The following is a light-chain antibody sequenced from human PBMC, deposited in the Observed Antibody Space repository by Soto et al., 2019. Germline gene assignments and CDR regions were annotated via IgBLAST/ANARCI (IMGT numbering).Light chain of an antibody. Sequence: QSALTQPPSASGSPGQSVTISCTGTSSDVGGYNYVSWYQQHAGKAPKLMMYEVSKRPPGVPDRFSGSKSGNTASLTVSGLQAEDEADYYCSSYAGSHNVIFGGGTKLTVL. CDR1: SSDVGGYNY. CDR2: EVS. J-gene: IGLJ2*01. CDR3: SSYAGSHNVI. V-gene: IGLV2-8*01.